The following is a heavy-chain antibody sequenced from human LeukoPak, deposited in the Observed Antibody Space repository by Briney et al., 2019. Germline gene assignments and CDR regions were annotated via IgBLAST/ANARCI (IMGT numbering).Heavy chain of an antibody. J-gene: IGHJ3*02. CDR3: ASPPEGLVLSDSFDI. CDR1: GFTFSSYT. CDR2: ISGSNSYI. D-gene: IGHD3-16*02. V-gene: IGHV3-21*01. Sequence: GGSLRLSCAASGFTFSSYTMHWIRQAPGKGLEWVSSISGSNSYIFYADSVKGRFTVSRDNAKDSLYLQMNSLRAEDTAVYYCASPPEGLVLSDSFDIWGQGTMVTVSS.